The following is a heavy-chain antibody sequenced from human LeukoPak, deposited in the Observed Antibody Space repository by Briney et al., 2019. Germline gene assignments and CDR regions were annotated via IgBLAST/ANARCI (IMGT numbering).Heavy chain of an antibody. CDR3: TKGDGGWYPIDS. CDR1: GFTFKKYG. D-gene: IGHD6-19*01. CDR2: INDNGANT. J-gene: IGHJ4*02. V-gene: IGHV3-23*01. Sequence: GASLRLSCAASGFTFKKYGMSWVRQAPGKGLEWVSTINDNGANTHYADSVKGRFTTSRDSSKNTLFLQMNSLRADDTARYYCTKGDGGWYPIDSWGQGTLIIVSS.